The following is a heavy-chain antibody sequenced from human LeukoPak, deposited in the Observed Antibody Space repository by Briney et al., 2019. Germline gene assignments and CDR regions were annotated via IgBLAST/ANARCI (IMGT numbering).Heavy chain of an antibody. CDR1: GGSISTYY. V-gene: IGHV4-59*08. J-gene: IGHJ4*02. D-gene: IGHD6-19*01. CDR2: IYYDGTT. Sequence: SETLSLTCSVSGGSISTYYWSWIRQPPGEGLEWIGYIYYDGTTKYNPSLESRVSISVDRSKIQLSLTLKSVTAADTAVYYCARHGIYVASGWFPDNWGQGTLVTVSS. CDR3: ARHGIYVASGWFPDN.